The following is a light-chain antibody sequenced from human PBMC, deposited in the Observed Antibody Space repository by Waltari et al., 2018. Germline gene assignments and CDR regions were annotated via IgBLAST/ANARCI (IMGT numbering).Light chain of an antibody. V-gene: IGLV3-25*03. CDR1: ILSTEY. Sequence: SDELTQPPSVSVSPGQTARITCSGEILSTEYAFWYQHKPGQAPVLVIYKDSERPSGIPDRFSGSSPGTTVTLTISAVQAEDEAAYYCQSTDASETFVFGTGTTVTVL. CDR2: KDS. CDR3: QSTDASETFV. J-gene: IGLJ1*01.